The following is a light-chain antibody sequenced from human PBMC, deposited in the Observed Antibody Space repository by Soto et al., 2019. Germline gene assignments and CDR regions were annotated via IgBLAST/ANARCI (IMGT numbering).Light chain of an antibody. J-gene: IGKJ5*01. Sequence: EFVLTQYTATLALSPGERATLSCRASQSVRGYLAWYQQKPGQAPRLLIYDASTRVTGIPARFSGSGSGTDFTLTISSLDPEDFAVYYCQQRSIRPLTFGQGTLPEVK. CDR2: DAS. CDR1: QSVRGY. V-gene: IGKV3-11*01. CDR3: QQRSIRPLT.